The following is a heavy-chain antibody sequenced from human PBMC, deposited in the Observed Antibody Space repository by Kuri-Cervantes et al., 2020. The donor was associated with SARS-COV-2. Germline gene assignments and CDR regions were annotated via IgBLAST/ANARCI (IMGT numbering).Heavy chain of an antibody. CDR2: IYYSGST. CDR3: ARGGYSYDY. CDR1: GGSISSYY. Sequence: SETLSLTCTVSGGSISSYYWSWIRQPPGKGLEWIGYIYYSGSTNYNPSLKSRVTISADTSKNEFSLNLKSVTAADTAVYYCARGGYSYDYWGQGTLVTSPQ. D-gene: IGHD5-24*01. J-gene: IGHJ4*02. V-gene: IGHV4-59*01.